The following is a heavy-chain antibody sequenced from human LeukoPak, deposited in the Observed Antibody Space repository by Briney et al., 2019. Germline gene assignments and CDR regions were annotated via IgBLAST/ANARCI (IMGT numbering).Heavy chain of an antibody. CDR1: GGTFSSYA. Sequence: SVKVSCKASGGTFSSYAISWVRQAPGQGLEWMGGIIPIFGTANYAQKFQGRVTITADESTSTAYMELMSLRFEDTAVYYCAREGVGVNMGVFDYWGQGALVTVSS. J-gene: IGHJ4*02. CDR3: AREGVGVNMGVFDY. D-gene: IGHD1-26*01. V-gene: IGHV1-69*13. CDR2: IIPIFGTA.